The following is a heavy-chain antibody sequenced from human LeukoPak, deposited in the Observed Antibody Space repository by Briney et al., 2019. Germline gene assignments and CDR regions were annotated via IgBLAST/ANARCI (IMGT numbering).Heavy chain of an antibody. D-gene: IGHD3-10*01. CDR1: GYTFTSYG. J-gene: IGHJ5*02. V-gene: IGHV1-18*01. CDR2: ISAYNGNT. Sequence: ASVKVSCKASGYTFTSYGISWVRQAPGQGLEWMGWISAYNGNTNYAQKLQGRVTMTTETSTSTAYMELRSLRSDDTAVYYCARVYDSGSYYKANWFDPWGQGTLVTVSS. CDR3: ARVYDSGSYYKANWFDP.